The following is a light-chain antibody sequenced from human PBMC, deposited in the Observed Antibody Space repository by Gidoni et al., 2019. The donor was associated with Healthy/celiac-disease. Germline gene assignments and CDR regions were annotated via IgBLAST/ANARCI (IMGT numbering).Light chain of an antibody. CDR2: GAS. J-gene: IGKJ2*01. CDR3: QQYGSSET. Sequence: IVLTQSPGTLSSSPGERATLSCRASQSVSSSYLAWYQQKPGQAPRLLIYGASSRATGIPDRFSGSGSGTDFTLTISRLEPEDFAVYYCQQYGSSETFGQGTKLEIK. CDR1: QSVSSSY. V-gene: IGKV3-20*01.